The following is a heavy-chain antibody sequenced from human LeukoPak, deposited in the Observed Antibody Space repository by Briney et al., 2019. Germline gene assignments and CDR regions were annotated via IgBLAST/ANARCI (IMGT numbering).Heavy chain of an antibody. V-gene: IGHV5-51*01. CDR3: ARHMSSGYYYEDAFDI. J-gene: IGHJ3*02. CDR1: GYSLTSYW. D-gene: IGHD3-22*01. CDR2: IYPGDSDT. Sequence: GESLKISCKGSGYSLTSYWIGWVRQMPGKGLEWMGIIYPGDSDTRYSPSFQGQVTISADKSISTAYLQWSSLKASDTAMYYCARHMSSGYYYEDAFDIWGQGTMVTVSS.